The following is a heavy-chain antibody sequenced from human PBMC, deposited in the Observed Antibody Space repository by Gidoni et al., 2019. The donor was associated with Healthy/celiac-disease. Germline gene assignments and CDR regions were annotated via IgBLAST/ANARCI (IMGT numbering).Heavy chain of an antibody. CDR2: INHSGST. CDR3: ARAFSSGYSRGWFDP. J-gene: IGHJ5*02. V-gene: IGHV4-34*01. CDR1: GGSFSGYY. Sequence: QVQLQQWGAGLLKPSETLSLTCAVYGGSFSGYYWSWIRQPPGKGLEWIGEINHSGSTNYSPSLKSRVTISVDTSKNQFSLKLSSVTAADTAVYYCARAFSSGYSRGWFDPWGQGTLVTVSS. D-gene: IGHD3-22*01.